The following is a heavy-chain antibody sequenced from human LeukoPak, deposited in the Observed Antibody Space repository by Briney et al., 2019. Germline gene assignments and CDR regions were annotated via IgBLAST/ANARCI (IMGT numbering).Heavy chain of an antibody. CDR2: IIPICGIA. V-gene: IGHV1-69*04. D-gene: IGHD3-22*01. CDR1: GGTFSSYA. J-gene: IGHJ3*02. CDR3: ARASDYYDSSGYYPDDAFDI. Sequence: SVKVSCKASGGTFSSYAISWVRQAPGQGLEWMGRIIPICGIANYAQKFQGRGTITADKSTSTAYMELSSLRSEDPAVYYCARASDYYDSSGYYPDDAFDIWGQGTMVTVSS.